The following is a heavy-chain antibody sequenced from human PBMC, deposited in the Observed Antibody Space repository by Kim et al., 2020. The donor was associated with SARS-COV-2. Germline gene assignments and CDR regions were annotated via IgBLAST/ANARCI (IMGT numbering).Heavy chain of an antibody. CDR1: GYTFTSYS. V-gene: IGHV1-18*04. CDR2: ISGYNDNT. Sequence: ASVKVSCKASGYTFTSYSLSWVRQAPGQGLEWMGWISGYNDNTHYAQKFQGRVTMTTDTSTSTAYMELRSLRSDDTAVYYCARTIAVAWEWFDPAGQGTL. J-gene: IGHJ5*02. D-gene: IGHD6-13*01. CDR3: ARTIAVAWEWFDP.